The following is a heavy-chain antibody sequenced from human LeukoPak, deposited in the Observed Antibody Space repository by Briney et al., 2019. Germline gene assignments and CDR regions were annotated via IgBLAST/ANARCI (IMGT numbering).Heavy chain of an antibody. V-gene: IGHV3-7*01. D-gene: IGHD3-16*01. J-gene: IGHJ4*02. CDR3: ARLGENADFDN. CDR2: IKQDGNEK. CDR1: GFTFSSYW. Sequence: GGSLRLSCAASGFTFSSYWMSWVRQAPGKGLEWVANIKQDGNEKYYVDSVKGRFTTSRDNAKNSLSLQMNSVRAEDTAVYYCARLGENADFDNWGQGTLVTVSS.